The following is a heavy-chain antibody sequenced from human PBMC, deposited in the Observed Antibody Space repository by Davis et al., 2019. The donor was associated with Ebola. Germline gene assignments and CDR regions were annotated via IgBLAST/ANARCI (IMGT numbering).Heavy chain of an antibody. Sequence: GESLKISCAASGFTFSSYWISWVRQAQGKGLEWVANIKQDGSEKYYVDSVKGRFTISRDNSKNTLYLQMNSLRAEDTAVYFCASGVAATANWFDPWGQRTLVTDSS. CDR2: IKQDGSEK. D-gene: IGHD2-15*01. J-gene: IGHJ5*02. V-gene: IGHV3-7*01. CDR1: GFTFSSYW. CDR3: ASGVAATANWFDP.